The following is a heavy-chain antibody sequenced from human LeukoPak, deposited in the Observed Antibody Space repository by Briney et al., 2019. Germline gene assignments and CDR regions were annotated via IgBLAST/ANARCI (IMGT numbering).Heavy chain of an antibody. D-gene: IGHD2-21*02. V-gene: IGHV4-59*01. J-gene: IGHJ4*02. Sequence: SETLSLTCTVSGGSIGSYYWSWIRQPPGKGLDWIGYIYYSGSTNYNPSLKSRVTISVDTSKNQFSLKLSSVTAADTAVYYCARVKGIRLPFDYWGQGTLVTVSS. CDR1: GGSIGSYY. CDR2: IYYSGST. CDR3: ARVKGIRLPFDY.